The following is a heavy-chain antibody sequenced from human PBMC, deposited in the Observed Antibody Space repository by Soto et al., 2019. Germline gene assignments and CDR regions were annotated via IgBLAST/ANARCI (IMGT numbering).Heavy chain of an antibody. V-gene: IGHV1-18*04. CDR3: ARVGPITVFSLGRWFDP. CDR1: GYTFTSYG. Sequence: ASVKVSCKASGYTFTSYGISWVRQAPGQGLEWMGWISAYNGNTNYAQKLQGRVTMTTDTSTSTAYMELRSLRSDDTAVYYCARVGPITVFSLGRWFDPWGQGTLVTVSS. D-gene: IGHD3-9*01. J-gene: IGHJ5*02. CDR2: ISAYNGNT.